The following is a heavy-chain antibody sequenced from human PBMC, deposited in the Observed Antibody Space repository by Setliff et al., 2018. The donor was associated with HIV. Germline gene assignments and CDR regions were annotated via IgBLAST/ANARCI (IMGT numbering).Heavy chain of an antibody. J-gene: IGHJ3*02. V-gene: IGHV3-30-3*01. D-gene: IGHD4-17*01. CDR2: ISYDGSNK. Sequence: PGGSLRLSCAASGFTFSSYAMHWVRQAPGKGLEWVAVISYDGSNKYYADSVKGRFTISRDNSKNTVDLQMTSLTAEDTAVYYCVKDGDYRNGDYDAFDIWGQGTMVTVSS. CDR1: GFTFSSYA. CDR3: VKDGDYRNGDYDAFDI.